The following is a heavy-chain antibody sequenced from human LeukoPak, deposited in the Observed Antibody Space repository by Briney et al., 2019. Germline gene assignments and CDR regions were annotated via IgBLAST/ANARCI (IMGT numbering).Heavy chain of an antibody. Sequence: GGSLRLSCAASGFTFSSYWMSWVRKAPGKGLEWVANIKQDGSEKYYVDSVKGRFTISRDNAKNSLYLQMNSLRAEDTAVYYCARVSSSSWWYFDYWGQGTLVTVSS. CDR2: IKQDGSEK. CDR3: ARVSSSSWWYFDY. V-gene: IGHV3-7*01. D-gene: IGHD6-13*01. CDR1: GFTFSSYW. J-gene: IGHJ4*02.